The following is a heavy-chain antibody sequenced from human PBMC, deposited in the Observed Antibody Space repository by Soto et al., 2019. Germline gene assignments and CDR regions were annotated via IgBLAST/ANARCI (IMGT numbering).Heavy chain of an antibody. CDR1: GFTFSDYY. D-gene: IGHD3-22*01. CDR2: ISNSGTYT. CDR3: ARGVYYYDSSGYLGY. J-gene: IGHJ4*02. Sequence: QVQLVESGGGLVQPGGSLRLSCAASGFTFSDYYMSWIRQAPGKGLEWVSYISNSGTYTNYADSVKGRFTISRDNAKNSLYLQMNSLRAEDTAVYYCARGVYYYDSSGYLGYWGQGTLVTVSS. V-gene: IGHV3-11*05.